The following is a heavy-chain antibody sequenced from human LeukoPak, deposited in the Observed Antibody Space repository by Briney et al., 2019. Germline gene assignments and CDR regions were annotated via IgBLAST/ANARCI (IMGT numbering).Heavy chain of an antibody. CDR1: GFTFSSYS. D-gene: IGHD3-10*01. CDR2: ISYDGSNT. CDR3: AKERGSGNYYFALDV. Sequence: GGSLRLSCAASGFTFSSYSMNWVRQAPGKGLEWVAVISYDGSNTYYADSVKGRFTISRDNSKTTLYLQMNRLRPEDTAVYYCAKERGSGNYYFALDVWGQGTTVTVSS. V-gene: IGHV3-30*18. J-gene: IGHJ6*02.